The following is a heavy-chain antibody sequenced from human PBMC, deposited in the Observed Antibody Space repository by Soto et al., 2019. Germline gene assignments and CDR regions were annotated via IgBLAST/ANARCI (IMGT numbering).Heavy chain of an antibody. CDR2: INAGNGNT. CDR3: ARDPLVVVAEDWFDP. D-gene: IGHD2-15*01. J-gene: IGHJ5*02. V-gene: IGHV1-3*01. CDR1: GYTFTSYA. Sequence: ASVKVSCKASGYTFTSYAMHWVRQAPGQRLEWMGWINAGNGNTKYSQKFQGRVTITRDTSASTAYMELSSLRSEDTAVYYCARDPLVVVAEDWFDPWGQGTLVTVSS.